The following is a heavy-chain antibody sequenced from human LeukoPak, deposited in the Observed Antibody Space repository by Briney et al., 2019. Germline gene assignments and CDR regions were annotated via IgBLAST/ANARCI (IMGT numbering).Heavy chain of an antibody. V-gene: IGHV3-74*01. CDR1: GFTFSSYW. D-gene: IGHD3-10*01. CDR3: ASHPPKLAAELF. CDR2: INSDGSST. J-gene: IGHJ4*02. Sequence: GGSLRLSCAASGFTFSSYWMHWVRQAPGKGLVWVSRINSDGSSTSYADSVKGRFTISRDNAKNTLYLQMNSLRAEDTAVYYCASHPPKLAAELFWGQGTLVTVSS.